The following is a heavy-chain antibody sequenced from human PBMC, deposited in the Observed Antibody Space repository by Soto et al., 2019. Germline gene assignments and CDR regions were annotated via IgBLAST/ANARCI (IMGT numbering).Heavy chain of an antibody. CDR2: ISSSGATM. CDR3: AGDPYYYGSAF. Sequence: PGGSLGLSCAASGFRFSDHYMTWIRQAPGKGLEWVSKISSSGATMYYADSVKGRFTVSRDNAQNSLYLQMNGLRAEDTAVYYCAGDPYYYGSAFWGQGTLVTVSS. CDR1: GFRFSDHY. D-gene: IGHD3-10*01. J-gene: IGHJ4*02. V-gene: IGHV3-11*01.